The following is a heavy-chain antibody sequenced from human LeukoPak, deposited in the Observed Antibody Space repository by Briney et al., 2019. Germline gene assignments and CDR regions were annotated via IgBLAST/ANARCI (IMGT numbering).Heavy chain of an antibody. CDR2: INPNTGNT. D-gene: IGHD3-22*01. CDR3: ARSSGYYFSYDY. Sequence: ASVRVSCKASGYTFTGYWMHWVRQAPRQGLEWMGWINPNTGNTNCAERFQGRVTVTRDTSINTAYMELNSLRSDDTAVYYCARSSGYYFSYDYWGQGTLVTVSS. CDR1: GYTFTGYW. V-gene: IGHV1-2*02. J-gene: IGHJ4*02.